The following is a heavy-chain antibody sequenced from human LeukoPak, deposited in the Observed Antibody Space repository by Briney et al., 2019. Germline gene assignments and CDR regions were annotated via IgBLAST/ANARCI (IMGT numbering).Heavy chain of an antibody. Sequence: ASVKVSCKASGYTFTSYGISWVRQAPGQGLEWMGWISAYNGNTNYAQKLQGRFTVTTDTSTSTAYMELRSLRSDDTAVYYCARTGGGRRFKNWFDPWGQGSLVTVSS. CDR3: ARTGGGRRFKNWFDP. V-gene: IGHV1-18*01. CDR1: GYTFTSYG. CDR2: ISAYNGNT. D-gene: IGHD2-15*01. J-gene: IGHJ5*02.